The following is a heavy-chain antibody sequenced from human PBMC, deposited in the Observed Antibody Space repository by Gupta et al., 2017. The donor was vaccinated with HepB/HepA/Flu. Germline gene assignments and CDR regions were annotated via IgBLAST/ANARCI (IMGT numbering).Heavy chain of an antibody. D-gene: IGHD3-22*01. J-gene: IGHJ1*01. V-gene: IGHV2-5*02. CDR3: VHRLESGSPWPFGYFIH. Sequence: QLTLKESGPALVNPTETLTLTCPFSGFSLSTRGVTVGWIRQPPGKALEWLALIYWDADKRYSPSLRSRLTITKETSKNLVVLIMTNVEPVDTATDYCVHRLESGSPWPFGYFIHGGQGILVTVSS. CDR1: GFSLSTRGVT. CDR2: IYWDADK.